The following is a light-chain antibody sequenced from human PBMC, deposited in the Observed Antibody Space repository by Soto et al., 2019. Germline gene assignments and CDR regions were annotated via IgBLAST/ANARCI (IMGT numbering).Light chain of an antibody. V-gene: IGLV2-23*02. CDR2: EDS. CDR1: SSDVGKYNL. J-gene: IGLJ2*01. CDR3: CSYAGSDIFVV. Sequence: QSALTQPASVPGSPGQSITISCTGSSSDVGKYNLVSWYQWHPGKAPKLMIYEDSQRPSGVSNRFSGSKSGNTASLTISGLQAEDEADYYCCSYAGSDIFVVFGGGTKLTVL.